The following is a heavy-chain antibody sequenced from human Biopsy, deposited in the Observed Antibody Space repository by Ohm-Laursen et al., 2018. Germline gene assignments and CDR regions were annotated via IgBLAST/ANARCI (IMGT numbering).Heavy chain of an antibody. CDR1: AGTFSNYG. CDR3: ATKLTGYFHH. CDR2: NIPILGTG. V-gene: IGHV1-69*06. J-gene: IGHJ1*01. D-gene: IGHD3-9*01. Sequence: SVKVSCKAPAGTFSNYGVNWVRQAPGQGLEWLGRNIPILGTGNYAQKFQDRVTVAADTSTSTATMELRSLRSDDTAVYYCATKLTGYFHHWGQGTLVIVSS.